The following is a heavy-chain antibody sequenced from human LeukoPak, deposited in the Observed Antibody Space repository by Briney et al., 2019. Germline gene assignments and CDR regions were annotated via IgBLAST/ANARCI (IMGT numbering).Heavy chain of an antibody. Sequence: GGSLRLSCAAFGFSFSTYAMTWVRQAPGKGLEWVSTITNSGGSTYYADSVKGRFTISRDNSKNTLYLQMNSLRAEDTAVYYCAKDRDGYSNYWGQGTLVTVSS. V-gene: IGHV3-23*01. D-gene: IGHD6-13*01. CDR3: AKDRDGYSNY. CDR1: GFSFSTYA. J-gene: IGHJ4*02. CDR2: ITNSGGST.